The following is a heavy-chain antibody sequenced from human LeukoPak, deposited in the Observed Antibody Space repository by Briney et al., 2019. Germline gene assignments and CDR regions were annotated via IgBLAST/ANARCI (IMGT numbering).Heavy chain of an antibody. CDR1: GFTFSGSG. CDR2: IRTKANSYAT. J-gene: IGHJ6*03. D-gene: IGHD3-3*01. CDR3: ASLEWLLYYYMDV. Sequence: GGSLRLSCAASGFTFSGSGMHWVRQASGKGLEWVGRIRTKANSYATAYAASVKGRFSISRDDSKNTVYLQMNSLKTEDTAVYYCASLEWLLYYYMDVWGKGTTVTVSS. V-gene: IGHV3-73*01.